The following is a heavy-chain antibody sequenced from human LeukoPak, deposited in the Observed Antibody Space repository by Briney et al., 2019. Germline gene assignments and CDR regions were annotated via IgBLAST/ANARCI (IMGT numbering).Heavy chain of an antibody. V-gene: IGHV3-30*18. CDR1: GFTLSSYG. CDR2: ISYDGSNK. Sequence: PGRSLRLSCAASGFTLSSYGMHWVRKAPGKGLEWVAVISYDGSNKYYADSVKGRFTISRDNSKNTLYLQMNSLRAEDTAVYYCAKDLGGWIHLWIGAFDIWGQGTMVTVSS. J-gene: IGHJ3*02. CDR3: AKDLGGWIHLWIGAFDI. D-gene: IGHD5-18*01.